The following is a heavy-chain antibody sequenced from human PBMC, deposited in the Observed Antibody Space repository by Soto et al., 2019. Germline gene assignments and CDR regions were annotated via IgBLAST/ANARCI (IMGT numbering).Heavy chain of an antibody. CDR3: AREDQWLGVEF. CDR1: GFTFTAYY. CDR2: INPNSGAT. Sequence: GASVKVSCKASGFTFTAYYIHWVRQAPGQGLEWMGWINPNSGATNYAQKFQGRVTMTRDTSISTAYMELRRLRSDDTAVFYCAREDQWLGVEFWGQGSRGTVAS. J-gene: IGHJ6*01. D-gene: IGHD6-19*01. V-gene: IGHV1-2*02.